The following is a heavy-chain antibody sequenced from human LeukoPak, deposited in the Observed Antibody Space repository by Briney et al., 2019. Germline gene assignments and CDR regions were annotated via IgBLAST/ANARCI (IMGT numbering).Heavy chain of an antibody. Sequence: GGSLRLSCAASGFTFSSYGMPWVRQAPGKGLEWVAVISYDGSNKYYADSVKGRFTISRDNSKNTLYLQMSSLRAEDTAVYYCARGNSFYYGMDVWGQGTTVTVSS. CDR3: ARGNSFYYGMDV. CDR2: ISYDGSNK. J-gene: IGHJ6*02. CDR1: GFTFSSYG. D-gene: IGHD2/OR15-2a*01. V-gene: IGHV3-30*03.